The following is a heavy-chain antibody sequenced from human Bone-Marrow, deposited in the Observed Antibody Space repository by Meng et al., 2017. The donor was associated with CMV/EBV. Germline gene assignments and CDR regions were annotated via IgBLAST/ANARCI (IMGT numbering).Heavy chain of an antibody. Sequence: ASVKVSCKASGYTFTSYGISWVRQAPGQGLEWMGWINPNSGGTNYAQKFQGRVTMTRDTSISTAYMELSRLRSDDTAVYYCARDSSDYDFWSGNYYFDYWGQGTLVTVSS. V-gene: IGHV1-2*02. J-gene: IGHJ4*02. CDR1: GYTFTSYG. D-gene: IGHD3-3*01. CDR3: ARDSSDYDFWSGNYYFDY. CDR2: INPNSGGT.